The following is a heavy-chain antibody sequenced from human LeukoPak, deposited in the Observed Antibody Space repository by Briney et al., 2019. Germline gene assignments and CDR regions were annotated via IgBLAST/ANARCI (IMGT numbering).Heavy chain of an antibody. J-gene: IGHJ4*02. D-gene: IGHD3-22*01. CDR3: AKGRGFYSPDY. CDR2: ISWNRGFI. V-gene: IGHV3-9*01. CDR1: GFTFDDDA. Sequence: TGRSLRLSCVASGFTFDDDAMHWVRHPPGKGLEWVSGISWNRGFIGYAGSVKGRFTIPRDDAKNSLYLQMNDLRPEDTAFYYCAKGRGFYSPDYWGQGTLVSVS.